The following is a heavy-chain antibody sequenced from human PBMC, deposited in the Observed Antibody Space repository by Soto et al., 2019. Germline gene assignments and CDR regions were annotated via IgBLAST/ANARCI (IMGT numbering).Heavy chain of an antibody. V-gene: IGHV1-8*02. Sequence: APVKVSRKASLYTLPHYAIHLVRQAPGQRLEWMGWINAGNGNTGYAQKFQGRVTMTRNTSISTAYMELSSLRSEDTAVYYCARGGVGGYRRDYWGQGTLVTVSS. CDR2: INAGNGNT. J-gene: IGHJ4*02. CDR3: ARGGVGGYRRDY. D-gene: IGHD5-18*01. CDR1: LYTLPHYA.